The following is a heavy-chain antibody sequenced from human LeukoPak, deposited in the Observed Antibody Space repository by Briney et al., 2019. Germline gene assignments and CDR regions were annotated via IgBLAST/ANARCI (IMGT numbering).Heavy chain of an antibody. CDR3: AKVVDTAMVTWGVAFDY. D-gene: IGHD5-18*01. Sequence: GGSLRLSCAASEFTISSDYMSWVRQAPGKGLEWVSAISGSGGSTYYADSVKGRFTISRDNSKNTLYLQMNSLRAEDTAVYYCAKVVDTAMVTWGVAFDYWGQGTLVTVSS. V-gene: IGHV3-23*01. CDR1: EFTISSDY. J-gene: IGHJ4*02. CDR2: ISGSGGST.